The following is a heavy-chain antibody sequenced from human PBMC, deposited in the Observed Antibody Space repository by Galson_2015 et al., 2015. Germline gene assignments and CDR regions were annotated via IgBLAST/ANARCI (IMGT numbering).Heavy chain of an antibody. CDR1: GDSASSNSAA. Sequence: CAISGDSASSNSAAWNWIRQSPSRGLEWLGRTYYRSKWYNDYAVSVRSRITINPDASKNHFSLQLSSVTPEDTAVYFCARALGSGWYSDIWGQGTMVTVSS. V-gene: IGHV6-1*01. CDR2: TYYRSKWYN. D-gene: IGHD6-19*01. CDR3: ARALGSGWYSDI. J-gene: IGHJ3*02.